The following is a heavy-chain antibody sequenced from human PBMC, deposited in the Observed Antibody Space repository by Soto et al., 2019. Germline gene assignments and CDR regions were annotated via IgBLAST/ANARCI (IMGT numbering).Heavy chain of an antibody. CDR2: IYHSGST. CDR1: GGSIRSSNW. D-gene: IGHD6-25*01. CDR3: ARDISGDAFDY. Sequence: SDTLSLTCAVSGGSIRSSNWWSGVRHPPGKGLEWIGEIYHSGSTNYNPSLKSRVTISVDKSKNQFSLKLSSVTAADTAVYYCARDISGDAFDYWGQGTLVTVSS. V-gene: IGHV4-4*02. J-gene: IGHJ4*02.